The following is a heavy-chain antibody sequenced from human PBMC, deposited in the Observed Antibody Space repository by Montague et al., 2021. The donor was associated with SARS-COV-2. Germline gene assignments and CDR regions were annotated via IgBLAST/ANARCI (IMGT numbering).Heavy chain of an antibody. D-gene: IGHD3-22*01. V-gene: IGHV3-23*01. CDR2: ISGSGFTT. Sequence: SLRLSCAASGFSFSSYAMTWVRQAPGKGLEWVSAISGSGFTTYYADSVKGRFTVSRDNSKNTVYLQMNSLRGEDTAAYFCARDRPKYDDDSGYVLRADACDIWGQGTLVTVSS. J-gene: IGHJ3*02. CDR1: GFSFSSYA. CDR3: ARDRPKYDDDSGYVLRADACDI.